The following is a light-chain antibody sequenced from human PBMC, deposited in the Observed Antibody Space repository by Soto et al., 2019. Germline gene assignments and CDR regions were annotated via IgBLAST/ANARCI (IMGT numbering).Light chain of an antibody. CDR3: QNFNSAPPLA. J-gene: IGKJ4*01. Sequence: DIPMTQSPSSLSASVGDRVTITCRASQGISNNLAWYQQKPGNAPKLLMYAASTLQSGVPSRFSGSGSGTDFTLTINSLQPEDVATYYCQNFNSAPPLAFGGGTKVEI. V-gene: IGKV1-27*01. CDR1: QGISNN. CDR2: AAS.